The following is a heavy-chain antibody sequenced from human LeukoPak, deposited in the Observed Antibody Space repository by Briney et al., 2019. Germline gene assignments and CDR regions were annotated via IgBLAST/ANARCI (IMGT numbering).Heavy chain of an antibody. D-gene: IGHD4/OR15-4a*01. J-gene: IGHJ3*02. Sequence: SETLSLTCTVSGYSINSGYYWGWIRQPPGKGLEWIGSMYHSGSTYYNPSLKSRVTISVDTSNNQFSLRLSSVTAADTAVYYCARRPSNLVAFDIWGQGTVVTVSS. CDR2: MYHSGST. V-gene: IGHV4-38-2*02. CDR1: GYSINSGYY. CDR3: ARRPSNLVAFDI.